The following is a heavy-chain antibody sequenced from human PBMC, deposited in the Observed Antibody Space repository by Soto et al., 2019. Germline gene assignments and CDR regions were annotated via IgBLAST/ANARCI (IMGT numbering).Heavy chain of an antibody. CDR1: GFTFSSYA. CDR2: ISGGGGNT. J-gene: IGHJ6*03. CDR3: AKGVPREYCSTISCYYAASYMAV. V-gene: IGHV3-23*01. Sequence: PGGSLRLSCAASGFTFSSYAMSWVRQAPGKGLVWVSAISGGGGNTYSADSVKGRFTISRDNSKNTLYLQMNSLRAEDTAVYYCAKGVPREYCSTISCYYAASYMAVWGKGTTVTVSS. D-gene: IGHD2-2*01.